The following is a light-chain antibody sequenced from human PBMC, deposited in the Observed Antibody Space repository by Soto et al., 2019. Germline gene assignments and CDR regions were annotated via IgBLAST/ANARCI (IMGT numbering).Light chain of an antibody. V-gene: IGLV2-23*01. Sequence: QSALTQPASVSGSPGQSITISCTGTSSDVGSYNLVSWYQQHPGKAPKLMIYEGSKRPSGVSHRFSGSKSSNTASLTISGLQADDEADYYCCSYAGSSTYVVFGGGTKLTVL. CDR3: CSYAGSSTYVV. CDR2: EGS. CDR1: SSDVGSYNL. J-gene: IGLJ2*01.